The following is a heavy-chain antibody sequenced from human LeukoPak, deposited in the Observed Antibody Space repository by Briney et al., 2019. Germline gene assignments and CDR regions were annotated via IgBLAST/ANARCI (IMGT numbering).Heavy chain of an antibody. Sequence: SETLSLTCAVYGGSFNGYYWSGIRQPPGKGLEWIGEINHSGSTNYSPSLKSRVTLSVDTSKNQFSLRLSSVNAADTAVYYCAREGDYYDTSGTLDYWGQGTLVTVSS. D-gene: IGHD3-22*01. CDR1: GGSFNGYY. CDR3: AREGDYYDTSGTLDY. CDR2: INHSGST. J-gene: IGHJ4*02. V-gene: IGHV4-34*01.